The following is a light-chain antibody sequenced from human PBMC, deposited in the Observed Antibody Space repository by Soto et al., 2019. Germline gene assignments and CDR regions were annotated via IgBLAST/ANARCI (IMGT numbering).Light chain of an antibody. J-gene: IGKJ3*01. CDR3: QQTYSTPFT. Sequence: DIQMTQSPSTLSASVGDRVSINCRASQSISTYLNWYQQKPGEAPTLLVYDSSTLQSGVPSRFSGSGSGTDFTLTISSLQPEDFATYFCQQTYSTPFTFGPGTKVDI. CDR1: QSISTY. CDR2: DSS. V-gene: IGKV1-39*01.